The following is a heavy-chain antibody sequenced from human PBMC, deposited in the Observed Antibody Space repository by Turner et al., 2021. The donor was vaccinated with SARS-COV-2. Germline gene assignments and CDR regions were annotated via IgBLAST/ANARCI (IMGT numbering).Heavy chain of an antibody. CDR1: GGSISSSTYY. V-gene: IGHV4-39*02. CDR3: ATETITMIVVANWYFDL. D-gene: IGHD3-22*01. Sequence: QLQLQESGPGLLMPSQTLSLTCTVPGGSISSSTYYWGWIRQPPGKGLEWIGNIYNSGSTYSNPSLKSRVTITEDTTKNQYTQKLSTVTAADTAVYYCATETITMIVVANWYFDLWGRGTLVTVSS. CDR2: IYNSGST. J-gene: IGHJ2*01.